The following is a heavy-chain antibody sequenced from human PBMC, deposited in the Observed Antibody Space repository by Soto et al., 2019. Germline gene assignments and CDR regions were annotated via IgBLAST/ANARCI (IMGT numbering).Heavy chain of an antibody. V-gene: IGHV1-2*02. CDR3: ARSPSRTIFGVNIIWTLDF. J-gene: IGHJ4*02. D-gene: IGHD3-3*01. Sequence: ASVKVSCKASGYMFTFYYIHWVRQAPGQGLEWMGWINPNSGATNYAQKFQGRVTMTRDTSISSAYMELSRLRPDDTAVYYCARSPSRTIFGVNIIWTLDFWGQGTMVTVSS. CDR2: INPNSGAT. CDR1: GYMFTFYY.